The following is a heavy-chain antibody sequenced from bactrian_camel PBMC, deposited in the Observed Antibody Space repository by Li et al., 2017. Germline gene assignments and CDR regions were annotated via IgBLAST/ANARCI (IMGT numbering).Heavy chain of an antibody. Sequence: LVESGGGSVQVGGSLTLSCAVSGNGDGSGIGVRAWVRLAPGKGLEWVCTINQDGSNTYYADSVKGRFSISRDNGRNTLYLQLNNLKTEDTAMYYCAKGTVLAGIADLGSWGQGTQVTVS. J-gene: IGHJ6*01. V-gene: IGHV3S1*01. CDR1: GNGDGSGIG. D-gene: IGHD6*01. CDR3: AKGTVLAGIADLGS. CDR2: INQDGSNT.